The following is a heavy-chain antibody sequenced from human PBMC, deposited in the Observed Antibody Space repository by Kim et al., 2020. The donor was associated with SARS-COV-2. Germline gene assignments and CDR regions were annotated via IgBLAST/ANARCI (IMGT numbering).Heavy chain of an antibody. D-gene: IGHD3-22*01. CDR1: GYITIHYP. CDR2: IDTGNGNT. V-gene: IGHV1-3*04. Sequence: ASVKVSCKASGYITIHYPIHWVRQAPGQGLEWMGLIDTGNGNTKYSRKFQGRVTLTKDTSASTTYMELTSLRSEDTAVYYCARQGDDYFDSGAYQSPNFDYWGQGTLVTVSS. CDR3: ARQGDDYFDSGAYQSPNFDY. J-gene: IGHJ4*02.